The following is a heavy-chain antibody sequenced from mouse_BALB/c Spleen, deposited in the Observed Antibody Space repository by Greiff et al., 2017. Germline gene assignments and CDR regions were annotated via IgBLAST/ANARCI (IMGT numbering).Heavy chain of an antibody. CDR3: TSYYGSKYRDY. V-gene: IGHV1S22*01. CDR2: IYPGSGST. J-gene: IGHJ4*01. D-gene: IGHD1-1*01. CDR1: GYTFTSYW. Sequence: KQPGSELVRPGASVKLSCKASGYTFTSYWMHWVKQRPGQGLEWIGNIYPGSGSTNYDEKFKSKATLTVDTSSSTAYMQLSSLTSEDSAVYYCTSYYGSKYRDYWGQGTSVTVSS.